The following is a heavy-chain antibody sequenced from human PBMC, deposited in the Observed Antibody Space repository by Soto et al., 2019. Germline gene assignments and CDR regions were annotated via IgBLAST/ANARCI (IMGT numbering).Heavy chain of an antibody. CDR1: GDSVSSNIAA. Sequence: QTLSLTCAISGDSVSSNIAAWNCIRQSPSRGLEWLGRTYYRSKWYNDYAVSVKSRITINPDTSKNQFSLQLNSVTPEDTAVYYCARDVRTVGDTTNHYYGMDVWGQGTKVTVSS. CDR3: ARDVRTVGDTTNHYYGMDV. J-gene: IGHJ6*02. CDR2: TYYRSKWYN. V-gene: IGHV6-1*01. D-gene: IGHD1-26*01.